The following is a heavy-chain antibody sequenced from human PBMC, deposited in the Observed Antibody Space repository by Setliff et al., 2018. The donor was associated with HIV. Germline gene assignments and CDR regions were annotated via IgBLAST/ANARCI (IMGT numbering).Heavy chain of an antibody. Sequence: PSETLSLTCTVSGASISSSSHHWAWIRQPPGKGLEYIGNIYYTGCTHHNPSLESRVATSVDTSKNQFSLKLSSVTAADTAVYYCARIVRWELVATSTFFYYYMDVWGKGTTVTVSS. V-gene: IGHV4-39*01. CDR2: IYYTGCT. D-gene: IGHD1-26*01. J-gene: IGHJ6*03. CDR3: ARIVRWELVATSTFFYYYMDV. CDR1: GASISSSSHH.